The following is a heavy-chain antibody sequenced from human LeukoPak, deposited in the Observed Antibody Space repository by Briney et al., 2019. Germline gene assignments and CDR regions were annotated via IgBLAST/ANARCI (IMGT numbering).Heavy chain of an antibody. V-gene: IGHV3-7*01. D-gene: IGHD1-26*01. J-gene: IGHJ4*02. CDR1: GFTFSRYW. CDR3: ARDKIVGPTKFDS. CDR2: IKQDGSEK. Sequence: GSLRLSCAASGFTFSRYWMSWVRQAPGKGLEWVANIKQDGSEKYYVDSVKGRFTISRDNAKNSLYLEMNSLRAEDTAVYYCARDKIVGPTKFDSWGQGTLVTVSS.